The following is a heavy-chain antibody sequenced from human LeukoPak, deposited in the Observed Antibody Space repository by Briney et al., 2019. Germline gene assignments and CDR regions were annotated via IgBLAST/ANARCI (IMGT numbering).Heavy chain of an antibody. D-gene: IGHD2-2*02. CDR2: MNPNSGNT. J-gene: IGHJ6*03. CDR3: ANTTSKYCSSTSCYTSYYYYMDV. V-gene: IGHV1-8*01. Sequence: ASVKVSCKASGYTFTSYDINWVRQATGQGLEWMGWMNPNSGNTGFAQKFQGRVTITRNTSISTAYMELSSLRSEDTAVYYCANTTSKYCSSTSCYTSYYYYMDVWGKGTTVTVSS. CDR1: GYTFTSYD.